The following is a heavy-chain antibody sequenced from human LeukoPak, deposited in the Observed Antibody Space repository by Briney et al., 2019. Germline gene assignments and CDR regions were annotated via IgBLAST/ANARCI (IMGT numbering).Heavy chain of an antibody. Sequence: SETLSLTCTVSGGSISSSSYYWGWIRQPPGKGLQWIGSINYSGNTYYNPSLKSRVTISVDTSKNQFSLKLSSVTAADTAVYYCARGRYFYAYYYYYYMDVWGKGTTVTVSS. V-gene: IGHV4-39*07. CDR1: GGSISSSSYY. D-gene: IGHD2/OR15-2a*01. CDR2: INYSGNT. CDR3: ARGRYFYAYYYYYYMDV. J-gene: IGHJ6*03.